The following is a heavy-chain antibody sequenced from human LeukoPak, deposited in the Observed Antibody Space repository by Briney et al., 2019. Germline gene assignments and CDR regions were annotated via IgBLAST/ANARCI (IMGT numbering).Heavy chain of an antibody. D-gene: IGHD2-2*01. J-gene: IGHJ4*02. Sequence: SETLSLTCTVSGGSISSGSYYWSWIRQPAGKGLEWIGRIYTSGSTNYNPSLKSRVTISVDTSKNQFSLKLSSVTAADTAVYYCARDVVPAAILDYWGQGTLVTVSS. CDR3: ARDVVPAAILDY. V-gene: IGHV4-61*02. CDR2: IYTSGST. CDR1: GGSISSGSYY.